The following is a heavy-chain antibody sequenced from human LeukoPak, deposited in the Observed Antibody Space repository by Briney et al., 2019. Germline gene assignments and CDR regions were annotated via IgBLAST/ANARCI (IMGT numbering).Heavy chain of an antibody. J-gene: IGHJ3*02. V-gene: IGHV1-24*01. CDR2: FDPEDDEA. D-gene: IGHD3-22*01. Sequence: ASVKVSCKVSGYTLTELSMHWVRQAPGKGLEWMGGFDPEDDEAIYAQKFQGRVTMTEDTSTDTAYMELSSLRSEDTAVYYCATESPITMIVVVSRVDAFDIWGQGTMVTVSS. CDR1: GYTLTELS. CDR3: ATESPITMIVVVSRVDAFDI.